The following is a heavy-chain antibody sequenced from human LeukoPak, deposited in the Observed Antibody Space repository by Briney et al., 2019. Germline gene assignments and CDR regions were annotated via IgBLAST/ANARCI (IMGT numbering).Heavy chain of an antibody. CDR1: GFTFSNAW. CDR2: IKSKTDGGTT. D-gene: IGHD3-10*01. CDR3: TTVMYYYGSGSN. Sequence: GGSLRLSCAASGFTFSNAWMSWVRQAPGKGLEWVGRIKSKTDGGTTDYAAPVKGRFTISRDDSKNTLYLQMNSLKAEDTAVYYCTTVMYYYGSGSNWGQGTLVTVSS. J-gene: IGHJ4*02. V-gene: IGHV3-15*01.